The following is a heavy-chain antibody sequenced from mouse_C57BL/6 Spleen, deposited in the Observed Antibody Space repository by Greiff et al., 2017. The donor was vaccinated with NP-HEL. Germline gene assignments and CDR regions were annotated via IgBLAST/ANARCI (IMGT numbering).Heavy chain of an antibody. Sequence: VQLQQSGAELAKPGASVKLSCKASGYTFTSYWMHWVKQRPGQGLAWIGYIIPSSGYTKYNQQFKDKATLTADKSSSTAYMQLSSLTYEDSAVEYCARSMNWDEDYYAMDYWGQGTSVTVSS. V-gene: IGHV1-7*01. J-gene: IGHJ4*01. CDR1: GYTFTSYW. D-gene: IGHD4-1*01. CDR3: ARSMNWDEDYYAMDY. CDR2: IIPSSGYT.